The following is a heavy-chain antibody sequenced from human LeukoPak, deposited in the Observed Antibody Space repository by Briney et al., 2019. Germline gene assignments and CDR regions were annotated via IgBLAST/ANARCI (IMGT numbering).Heavy chain of an antibody. Sequence: GGSLRLSCAASGFTFRSYDMNWVRQAPGKGLEWVSYISSSGRPIYYADSVKGRFTISRDNAKNSLYLQMNSLRAEDTAVYYCARDLGQQLVWGQGTLVTVSS. CDR3: ARDLGQQLV. V-gene: IGHV3-48*03. D-gene: IGHD6-13*01. J-gene: IGHJ4*02. CDR1: GFTFRSYD. CDR2: ISSSGRPI.